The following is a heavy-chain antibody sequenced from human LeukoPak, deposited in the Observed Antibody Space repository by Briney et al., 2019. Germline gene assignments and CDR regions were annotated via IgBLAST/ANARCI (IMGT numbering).Heavy chain of an antibody. V-gene: IGHV4-59*01. J-gene: IGHJ3*02. CDR3: ARTYVANSFDI. D-gene: IGHD3-16*01. CDR2: IYYSGNT. Sequence: SETLSLTCTVSGGSISSYYWSWLRQPPGKGLEWIGYIYYSGNTIYNPSLKSRVTISVDTSKNQFSLKLSSVTAADTSVYYCARTYVANSFDIWGQGTMVTVSS. CDR1: GGSISSYY.